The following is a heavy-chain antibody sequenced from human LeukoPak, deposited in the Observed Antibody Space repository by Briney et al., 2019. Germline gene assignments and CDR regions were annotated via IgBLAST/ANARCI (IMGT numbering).Heavy chain of an antibody. CDR2: INHSGST. CDR1: GGPFSGYY. V-gene: IGHV4-34*01. Sequence: SETLSLTCDVLGGPFSGYYWSWIRQPPGKGLEWIGEINHSGSTNYNPSLKSRVTISVDTSKNQFSLKLSSVTAADTAVYYCARGPHYYYGMDVWGQGTTVTVSS. CDR3: ARGPHYYYGMDV. J-gene: IGHJ6*02.